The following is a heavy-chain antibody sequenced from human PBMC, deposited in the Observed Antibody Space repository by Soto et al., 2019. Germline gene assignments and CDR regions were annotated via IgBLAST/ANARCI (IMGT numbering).Heavy chain of an antibody. CDR3: AREGDGYNFDY. Sequence: SETLSLTCAVSGYSISSGYYWGWIRQPPGKGLEWIGSIYHSGSTYYNPSLKSRVTISVDTSKNQFSLKLSSVTAADTAVYYCAREGDGYNFDYWGQGTLVTVSS. V-gene: IGHV4-38-2*02. J-gene: IGHJ4*02. D-gene: IGHD5-12*01. CDR2: IYHSGST. CDR1: GYSISSGYY.